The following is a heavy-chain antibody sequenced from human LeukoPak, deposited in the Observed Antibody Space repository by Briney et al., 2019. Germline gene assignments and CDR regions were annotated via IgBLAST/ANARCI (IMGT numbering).Heavy chain of an antibody. CDR1: GGSISSWTYY. V-gene: IGHV4-39*01. J-gene: IGHJ4*02. D-gene: IGHD4-23*01. Sequence: SETLSLTCTVSGGSISSWTYYWGWIRQPPGKGLEWIGTIYYGGTNYYNPSLKSRVTISVDTFKNQFSLNLNSVTAADTAVYYCAYGSNSAADHWGQGTLVTVSS. CDR2: IYYGGTN. CDR3: AYGSNSAADH.